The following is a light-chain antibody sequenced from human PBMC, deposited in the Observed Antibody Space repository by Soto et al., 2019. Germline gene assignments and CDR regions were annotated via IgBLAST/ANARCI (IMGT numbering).Light chain of an antibody. V-gene: IGLV2-8*01. CDR3: VSYAGSNSVV. CDR2: EVS. CDR1: SSDVGGYKY. Sequence: QSALTQPPSASGSPGQSVTISCTGTSSDVGGYKYVSWYQKHPGKAPKVMIYEVSKRPSGVPDRFSGSKSGNTASLTVSGLQAGDEADYYCVSYAGSNSVVFGGGTQLTVL. J-gene: IGLJ2*01.